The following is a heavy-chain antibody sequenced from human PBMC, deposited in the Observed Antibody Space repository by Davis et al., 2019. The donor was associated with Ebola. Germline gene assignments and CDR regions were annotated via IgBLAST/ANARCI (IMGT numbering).Heavy chain of an antibody. V-gene: IGHV4-59*11. CDR2: IYYSGST. J-gene: IGHJ6*04. CDR3: ARVSYYYYGMDV. CDR1: GGSISSHY. Sequence: SETLSLTCTVSGGSISSHYWSWIRQPPGKGLEWIGYIYYSGSTNYNPSLKSRVTISVDTSKNQFSLKLSSVTAADTAVYYCARVSYYYYGMDVWGKGTTVTVSS.